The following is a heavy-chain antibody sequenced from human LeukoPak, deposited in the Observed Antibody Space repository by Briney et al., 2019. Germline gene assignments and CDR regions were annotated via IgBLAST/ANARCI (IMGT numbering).Heavy chain of an antibody. Sequence: SETLSLTCTVSSGSIGSSSYYWGWIRQPPGKGLEWIGSIYYSGSTYYNSSLKSRVTIFVDTSKNQFSLKLSSVTAADTAVYYCARQFTVTGGWFAPWGQGTLVTVSS. CDR2: IYYSGST. CDR3: ARQFTVTGGWFAP. V-gene: IGHV4-39*01. CDR1: SGSIGSSSYY. J-gene: IGHJ5*02. D-gene: IGHD4-11*01.